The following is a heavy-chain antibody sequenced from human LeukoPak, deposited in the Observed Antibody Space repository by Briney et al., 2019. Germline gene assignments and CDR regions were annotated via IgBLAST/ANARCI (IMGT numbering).Heavy chain of an antibody. CDR2: ISAYNGNT. J-gene: IGHJ5*02. Sequence: ASVEVSCKASGYTFTSYDINWVRQAPGLGLEWMGWISAYNGNTNYAQKLQGRVTMTTDTSTSTAYMELRSLRSDDTAVYYCAKVGTMVRENWFDHWGQGTLVTVSS. V-gene: IGHV1-18*01. CDR3: AKVGTMVRENWFDH. CDR1: GYTFTSYD. D-gene: IGHD3-10*01.